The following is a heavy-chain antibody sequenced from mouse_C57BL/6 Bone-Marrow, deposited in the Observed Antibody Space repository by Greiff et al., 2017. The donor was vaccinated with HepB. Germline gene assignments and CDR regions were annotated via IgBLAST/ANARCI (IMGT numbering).Heavy chain of an antibody. Sequence: QVQLQQPGAELVKPGASVKLSCKASGYTFTSYWMHWVKQRPGQGLEWIGMIHPNSGSTNYNEKFKSKATLTVDKSSSTAYMQLSSLTSEDSAVYYCARCVSSRGFAYWGKVTLVTVAA. D-gene: IGHD1-1*01. V-gene: IGHV1-64*01. CDR2: IHPNSGST. CDR1: GYTFTSYW. CDR3: ARCVSSRGFAY. J-gene: IGHJ3*01.